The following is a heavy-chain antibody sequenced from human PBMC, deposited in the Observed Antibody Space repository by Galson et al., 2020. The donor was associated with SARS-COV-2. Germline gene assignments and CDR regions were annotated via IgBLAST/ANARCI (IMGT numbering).Heavy chain of an antibody. J-gene: IGHJ3*02. V-gene: IGHV3-30*04. Sequence: GGSLRLSCAASGFTFSSYAMHWVRQAPGKGLEWVAVISYDGSNKYYAASVKGRFTISRDNSKNTLYLQMNSLRAEDTAVYYCARESVWEHDAFDIWGQGTMVTVSS. CDR3: ARESVWEHDAFDI. CDR2: ISYDGSNK. D-gene: IGHD1-26*01. CDR1: GFTFSSYA.